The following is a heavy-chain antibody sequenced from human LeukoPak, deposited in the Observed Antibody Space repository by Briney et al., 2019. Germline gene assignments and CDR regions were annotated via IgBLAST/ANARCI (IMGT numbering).Heavy chain of an antibody. J-gene: IGHJ4*02. V-gene: IGHV3-23*01. CDR1: GFTFSSYA. D-gene: IGHD3-22*01. CDR2: ISGSGGST. Sequence: GGSLRLSCRASGFTFSSYAMNWVRQAPGKGLEWVSGISGSGGSTYYADSVKCRFTISRDKSENTLYLQMNSLRAEDTAVYYCAKVPYYYDSSGYLFDYWGQGTLVTVSS. CDR3: AKVPYYYDSSGYLFDY.